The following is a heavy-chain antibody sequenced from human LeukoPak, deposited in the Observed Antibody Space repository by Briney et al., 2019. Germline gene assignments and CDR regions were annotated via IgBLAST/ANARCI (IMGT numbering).Heavy chain of an antibody. Sequence: GASVKVSCKVSGYTLTELSMHWVRQAPGKGLEWMGGFDPEDGETIYAQKFQGRVTMTEDTSTDTAYMELSSLRSEDTAVYYCATQDQLLSVYNWFDPWGQGTLVTVSS. CDR2: FDPEDGET. J-gene: IGHJ5*02. V-gene: IGHV1-24*01. D-gene: IGHD2-2*01. CDR3: ATQDQLLSVYNWFDP. CDR1: GYTLTELS.